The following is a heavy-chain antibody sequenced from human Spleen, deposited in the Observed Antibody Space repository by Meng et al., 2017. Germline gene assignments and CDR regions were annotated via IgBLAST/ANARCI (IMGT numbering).Heavy chain of an antibody. V-gene: IGHV3-33*01. CDR1: GFRFSSYG. CDR2: TWYDGGNK. Sequence: GGSLRLSCAASGFRFSSYGMHWVRQAPGKGLEWVAVTWYDGGNKYYADSVKGRFTISRDNSKNTLYLQMNSLRAEDTAVYYCVRGVYYDSSGYYYELNIWGQGTLVTVSS. J-gene: IGHJ4*02. D-gene: IGHD3-22*01. CDR3: VRGVYYDSSGYYYELNI.